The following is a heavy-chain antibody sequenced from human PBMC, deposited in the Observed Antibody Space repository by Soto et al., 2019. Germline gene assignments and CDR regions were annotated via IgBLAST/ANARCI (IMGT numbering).Heavy chain of an antibody. CDR1: GYTFTTYA. V-gene: IGHV1-3*01. Sequence: QVQLVQSGAEVKKPGASVKVSCKASGYTFTTYAMHWVRQAPGQRLGWMGWLNAANGNTKYSQKFQGRVTITRDTSASTAYMELSRLRSEDTAVYTCARSLMNPAMVTFYYFDYWGQGPLVTVSS. J-gene: IGHJ4*02. CDR2: LNAANGNT. D-gene: IGHD5-18*01. CDR3: ARSLMNPAMVTFYYFDY.